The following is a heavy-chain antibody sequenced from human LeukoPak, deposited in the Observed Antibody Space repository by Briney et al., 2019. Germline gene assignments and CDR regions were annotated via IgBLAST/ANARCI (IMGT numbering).Heavy chain of an antibody. Sequence: GGSLRLSCAASGFTFSSYWMHWVRQAPGKGLVWVSRISSDGSSTNYADSVKGRFTISRDNSKNTFYLQMNSLRDEDTAVYYCARGNDFYYYYGMDVWGQGTTVTVSS. J-gene: IGHJ6*02. CDR2: ISSDGSST. CDR3: ARGNDFYYYYGMDV. CDR1: GFTFSSYW. V-gene: IGHV3-74*01.